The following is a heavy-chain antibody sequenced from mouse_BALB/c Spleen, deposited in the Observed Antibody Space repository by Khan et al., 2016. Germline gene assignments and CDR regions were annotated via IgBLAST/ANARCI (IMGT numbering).Heavy chain of an antibody. CDR1: GYTFSSYW. CDR2: ILPGSGST. Sequence: QVQLQQSGAELMKPRASVKISCKATGYTFSSYWIEWVKQRPGHGLEWIGEILPGSGSTNYNEKFRGKATFTADTSSNTAYMQLSSLTSEDSAVHYCSRTDRRGYFDYWGQGTTLTVSS. CDR3: SRTDRRGYFDY. V-gene: IGHV1-9*01. J-gene: IGHJ2*01.